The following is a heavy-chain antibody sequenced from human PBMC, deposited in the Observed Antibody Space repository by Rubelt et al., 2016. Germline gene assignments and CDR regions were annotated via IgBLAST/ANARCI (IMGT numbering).Heavy chain of an antibody. CDR1: GGSFSGYY. Sequence: QVQLQQGGAGLLKPSETLSLICAVYGGSFSGYYWSWIRQPPGKGLEWIGEINLGGSSNYNPSLKTRVTISVETSKNQFSLTVNSVTASGTGIYYCAGLGAKWIQQRPVDYWGQGSLVIVSS. V-gene: IGHV4-34*02. CDR2: INLGGSS. CDR3: AGLGAKWIQQRPVDY. D-gene: IGHD5-18*01. J-gene: IGHJ4*02.